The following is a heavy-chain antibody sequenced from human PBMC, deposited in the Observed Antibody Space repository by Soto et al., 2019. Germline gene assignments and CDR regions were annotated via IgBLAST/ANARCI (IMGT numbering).Heavy chain of an antibody. J-gene: IGHJ4*02. V-gene: IGHV4-61*08. CDR2: VYYSGSA. Sequence: PSETLSLTCTVSGDSVSSGVYYWIWIRQPPGKGLEWIGYVYYSGSANYNPSLKSRVTISVDTSKNQFSLKLSSMTAADTAVYYCARDYYDSSGWIDYWGQGTLVTVSS. CDR3: ARDYYDSSGWIDY. CDR1: GDSVSSGVYY. D-gene: IGHD3-22*01.